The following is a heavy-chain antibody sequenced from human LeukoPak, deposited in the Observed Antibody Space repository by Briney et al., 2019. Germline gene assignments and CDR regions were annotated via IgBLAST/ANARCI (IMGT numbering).Heavy chain of an antibody. J-gene: IGHJ5*02. CDR1: GGSISNYY. D-gene: IGHD5-18*01. Sequence: SETLSLTCTASGGSISNYYWSWIRQPPGKGLEWIGYIYYSGSTNYNPSLKSRVTISVDTSKKQLSLKLSSVTAADTAVYYCARGDGGRYGYNLWGQGTLVTVSS. CDR3: ARGDGGRYGYNL. CDR2: IYYSGST. V-gene: IGHV4-59*01.